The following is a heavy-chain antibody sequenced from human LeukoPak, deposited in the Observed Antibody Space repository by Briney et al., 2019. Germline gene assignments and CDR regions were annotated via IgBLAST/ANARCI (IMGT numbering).Heavy chain of an antibody. CDR2: IYPGDSDT. V-gene: IGHV5-51*01. D-gene: IGHD5-18*01. J-gene: IGHJ4*02. Sequence: GESLKISCKVSGRSLPSTWTGWGAQLPGKGRGGLGIIYPGDSDTRYSPSFQGQVTISADKSISTAYLQWGSLKASDTAMYYCAIPLGYSYGYDYWGQGTLVTVSS. CDR3: AIPLGYSYGYDY. CDR1: GRSLPSTW.